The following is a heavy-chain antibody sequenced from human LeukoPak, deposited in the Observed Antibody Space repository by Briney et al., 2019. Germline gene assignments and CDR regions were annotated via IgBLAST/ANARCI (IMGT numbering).Heavy chain of an antibody. V-gene: IGHV1-8*01. D-gene: IGHD2-2*01. CDR2: MNPNSGNT. CDR1: GYTFTSYD. J-gene: IGHJ4*02. Sequence: ASVKVSCKASGYTFTSYDINWVRQATGQGLEWMGWMNPNSGNTGYAQKFQGRVTMTRNTSISTAYMELSSLRSEDTAVYYCARAVRYNVVVPAAAGPSYYFDYWGQGTLVTVSS. CDR3: ARAVRYNVVVPAAAGPSYYFDY.